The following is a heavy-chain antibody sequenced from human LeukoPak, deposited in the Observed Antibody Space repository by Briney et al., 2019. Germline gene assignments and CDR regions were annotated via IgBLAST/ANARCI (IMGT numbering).Heavy chain of an antibody. CDR1: GYTLTELS. D-gene: IGHD3-22*01. CDR2: FDPEDGET. CDR3: ATLIDYYDSSGYRSAFDI. V-gene: IGHV1-24*01. Sequence: ASVKVSCKVSGYTLTELSMHWVRQAPGKGLEWMGGFDPEDGETIYAQKFQGRVTMTEDTSTDTAYMELSSLRSEDTAVYYCATLIDYYDSSGYRSAFDIWGQGTMVTVSS. J-gene: IGHJ3*02.